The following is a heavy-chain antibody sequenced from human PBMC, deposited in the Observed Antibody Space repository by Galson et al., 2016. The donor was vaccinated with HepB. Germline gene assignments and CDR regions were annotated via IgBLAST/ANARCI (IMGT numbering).Heavy chain of an antibody. CDR2: VHDSGTT. V-gene: IGHV4-4*02. CDR1: GSSITSGNW. J-gene: IGHJ4*02. Sequence: TCALSGSSITSGNWWGWVRQPPGKGLEWIGEVHDSGTTNYNPSLKSRATISKDHSKNQLSLILTSVTAADSAVYYCARERAKVIDYWGQGTLVTVTS. CDR3: ARERAKVIDY. D-gene: IGHD4/OR15-4a*01.